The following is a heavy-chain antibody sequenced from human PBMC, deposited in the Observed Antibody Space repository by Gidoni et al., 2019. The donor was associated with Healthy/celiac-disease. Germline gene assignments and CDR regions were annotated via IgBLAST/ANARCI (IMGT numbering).Heavy chain of an antibody. V-gene: IGHV1-8*01. CDR3: ARSGVPVEMATSGPVDAFDI. CDR2: MNPNSGNT. D-gene: IGHD5-12*01. J-gene: IGHJ3*02. Sequence: QVQLVQSGAEVKKPGASVKVSCKASGYTFTSYDINWVRQATGQGLEWMGWMNPNSGNTGYAQKFQGRVTMTRNTSISTAYMELSSLRSEDTAVYYCARSGVPVEMATSGPVDAFDIWGQGTMVTVSS. CDR1: GYTFTSYD.